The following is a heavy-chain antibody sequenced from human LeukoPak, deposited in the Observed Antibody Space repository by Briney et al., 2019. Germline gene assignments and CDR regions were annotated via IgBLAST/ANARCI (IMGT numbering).Heavy chain of an antibody. Sequence: SETLPLTCTVSGGSISSYYWSWLRQPPGKGLEWIGYIYYSGSTNYNPSLKSRVTISVDTSKNQFSLKLSSVTAADTAVYYCARGYYYDSSGYGDWGQGTLVTVSS. CDR3: ARGYYYDSSGYGD. CDR1: GGSISSYY. D-gene: IGHD3-22*01. CDR2: IYYSGST. V-gene: IGHV4-59*01. J-gene: IGHJ4*02.